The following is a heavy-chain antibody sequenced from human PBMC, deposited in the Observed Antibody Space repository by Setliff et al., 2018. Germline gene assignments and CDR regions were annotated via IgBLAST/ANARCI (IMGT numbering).Heavy chain of an antibody. V-gene: IGHV1-46*01. J-gene: IGHJ6*02. CDR2: INPKNGGA. CDR3: ARERAGGRGFAFGAIYYYYGMDV. D-gene: IGHD3-16*01. Sequence: ASVKVSCKASGYTFTSYYIHWVRQAPGQGLEWMGVINPKNGGATYPQNLQGRVTMTRDTSMSTVYMELSSLRFEDTAVYYCARERAGGRGFAFGAIYYYYGMDVWGQGTTVTVSS. CDR1: GYTFTSYY.